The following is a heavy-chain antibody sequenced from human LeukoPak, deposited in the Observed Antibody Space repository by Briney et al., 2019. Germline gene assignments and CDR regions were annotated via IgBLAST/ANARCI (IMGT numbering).Heavy chain of an antibody. CDR1: GFTFSSYE. CDR3: ARDPGREDFYGMDV. D-gene: IGHD1-26*01. V-gene: IGHV3-48*03. J-gene: IGHJ6*04. CDR2: ISSSGSAI. Sequence: VGSLRLSCAASGFTFSSYEMNWVRQAPGKGLEWVSYISSSGSAIYYADSVKGRFTISRDNAKNSLYLQMNSLRAEDTAVYYCARDPGREDFYGMDVWGKGTTVTVSS.